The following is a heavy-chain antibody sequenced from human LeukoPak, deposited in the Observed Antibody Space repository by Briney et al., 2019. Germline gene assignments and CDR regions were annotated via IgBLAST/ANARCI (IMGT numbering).Heavy chain of an antibody. D-gene: IGHD3-10*01. CDR3: ARRSGNYSTRPFDY. CDR2: INSDGNST. Sequence: RSGGSLRLSCAASGFTFSSYWMHWVRQAPGKGLVGVSRINSDGNSTNYADSVKGRFTISRDNAKNTLYLEMNSLRGEDTAVYYCARRSGNYSTRPFDYWGQGTLVTVSS. CDR1: GFTFSSYW. V-gene: IGHV3-74*01. J-gene: IGHJ4*02.